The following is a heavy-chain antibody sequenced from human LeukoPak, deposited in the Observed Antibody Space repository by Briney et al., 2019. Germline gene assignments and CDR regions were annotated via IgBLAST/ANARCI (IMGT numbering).Heavy chain of an antibody. CDR2: ISGSGGST. CDR1: GFTFSSYA. J-gene: IGHJ4*02. CDR3: AKGDAGAAAGYIDY. D-gene: IGHD6-13*01. V-gene: IGHV3-23*01. Sequence: PGGSLRLSCAASGFTFSSYAMSWVRQAPGKGLEWFSAISGSGGSTYYADSVKGRFTISRDNSKNTLYLQMNSLRAEDTAVYYCAKGDAGAAAGYIDYWGQGTLVTVSS.